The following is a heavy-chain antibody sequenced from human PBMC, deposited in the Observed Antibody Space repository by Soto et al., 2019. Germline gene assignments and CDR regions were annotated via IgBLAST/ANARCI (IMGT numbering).Heavy chain of an antibody. CDR3: ARQGIAVALDAFDI. CDR2: IGTAGDT. V-gene: IGHV3-13*01. D-gene: IGHD6-19*01. CDR1: GFTFSSYD. J-gene: IGHJ3*02. Sequence: GGSLRLSCAASGFTFSSYDRHWVRQDTGKGLEWVSAIGTAGDTYYPGSVKGRFTISRENAKNSLYLQMNSLRAGDTAVYYCARQGIAVALDAFDIWGQGTMVTVSS.